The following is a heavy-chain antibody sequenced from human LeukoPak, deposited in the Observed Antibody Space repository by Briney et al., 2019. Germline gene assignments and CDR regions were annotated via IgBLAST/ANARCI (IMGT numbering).Heavy chain of an antibody. CDR3: AKDLDYFDY. CDR1: GFTFSSYG. J-gene: IGHJ4*02. V-gene: IGHV3-30*18. Sequence: GGSLRLSCAASGFTFSSYGMHWVRQAPGKGLEWVAVISYDGSNKYYADSVKGRFTISRDSSKNTLYLQMNSLRAEDTAVYYCAKDLDYFDYWGQGTLVTVSS. CDR2: ISYDGSNK.